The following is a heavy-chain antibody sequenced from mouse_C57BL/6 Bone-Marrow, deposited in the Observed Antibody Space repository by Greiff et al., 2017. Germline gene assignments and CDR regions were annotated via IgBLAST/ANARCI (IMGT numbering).Heavy chain of an antibody. CDR1: GFTFSDYG. D-gene: IGHD2-3*01. J-gene: IGHJ4*01. Sequence: EVTLVESGGGLVQPGGSLKLSCAASGFTFSDYGMAWVRQAPRKGPEWVAFISNLAYSIHYADTVKGRFTISRENAKNTLYLEMSILRSEDTAMYYCARWLLRAMDCWGQGTSVTVSS. V-gene: IGHV5-15*01. CDR2: ISNLAYSI. CDR3: ARWLLRAMDC.